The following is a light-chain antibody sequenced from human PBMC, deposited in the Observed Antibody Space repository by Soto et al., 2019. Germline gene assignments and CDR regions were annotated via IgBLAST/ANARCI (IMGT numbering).Light chain of an antibody. V-gene: IGKV3-15*01. CDR2: GAS. CDR1: QSVATN. Sequence: VMTQSPATLSVTPGERVTLSCRASQSVATNLAWYQQRPGQAPRLLIYGASTRADGIPARFTGSGSGTEFTLTISSLQSEDFAVYYCQQYHIWPPWTSGQGTKVDIK. CDR3: QQYHIWPPWT. J-gene: IGKJ1*01.